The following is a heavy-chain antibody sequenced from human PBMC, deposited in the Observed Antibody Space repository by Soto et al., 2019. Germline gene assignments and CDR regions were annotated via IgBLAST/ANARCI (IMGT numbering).Heavy chain of an antibody. CDR3: TRVGPYSDEYYYYGMDV. CDR1: GFTFGDYA. V-gene: IGHV3-49*04. CDR2: IRSKAYGGTT. D-gene: IGHD2-21*01. Sequence: PGGSLRLSCTASGFTFGDYAMSWVRQAPGKGLEWVGFIRSKAYGGTTEYAASVKGRFTISRDDSKSIAYLQMNSLKTEDTAVYYCTRVGPYSDEYYYYGMDVWGQGTTVTVSS. J-gene: IGHJ6*02.